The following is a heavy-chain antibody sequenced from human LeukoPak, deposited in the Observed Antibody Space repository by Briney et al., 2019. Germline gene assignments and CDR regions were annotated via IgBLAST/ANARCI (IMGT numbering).Heavy chain of an antibody. CDR3: ARGSPPYSSGWYYFDY. CDR2: IYYSGST. V-gene: IGHV4-39*01. D-gene: IGHD6-19*01. J-gene: IGHJ4*02. Sequence: SETLSLTCTVSGGSISSSSYYWGWVRQPPGKGLEWIGSIYYSGSTYYNPSLKSRVTISVDTSKNQFSLKLSSVTAADTAVYYCARGSPPYSSGWYYFDYWGQGTLVTVSS. CDR1: GGSISSSSYY.